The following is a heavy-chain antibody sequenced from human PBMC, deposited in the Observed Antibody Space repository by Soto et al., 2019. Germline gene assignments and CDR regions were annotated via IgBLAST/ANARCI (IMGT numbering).Heavy chain of an antibody. Sequence: SETLSLTCTVSGGSISSYYWSWIRQPPGKGLEWFGYIYYSGSTNYNPSLKSRVTISVDTSKNQFSLKLSSVTAADTAVYYCARGGITIFGVVPPDYYYGMDVWGQGTTVTVSS. V-gene: IGHV4-59*08. D-gene: IGHD3-3*01. J-gene: IGHJ6*02. CDR2: IYYSGST. CDR3: ARGGITIFGVVPPDYYYGMDV. CDR1: GGSISSYY.